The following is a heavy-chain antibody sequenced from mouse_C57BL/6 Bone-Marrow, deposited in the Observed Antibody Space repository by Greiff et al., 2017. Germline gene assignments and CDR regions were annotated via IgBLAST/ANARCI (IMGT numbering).Heavy chain of an antibody. CDR3: ARLAGTYFDY. CDR2: ISSGGSYT. J-gene: IGHJ2*01. CDR1: GFTFSSYG. Sequence: EVKVVESGGDLVKPGGSLKLSCAASGFTFSSYGMSWVRQTPDKRLEWVATISSGGSYTYYPDSVKGRFTISRDNAKNTLYLQMSSRKSEDTAMYYCARLAGTYFDYWGQGTTLTVSS. D-gene: IGHD4-1*01. V-gene: IGHV5-6*01.